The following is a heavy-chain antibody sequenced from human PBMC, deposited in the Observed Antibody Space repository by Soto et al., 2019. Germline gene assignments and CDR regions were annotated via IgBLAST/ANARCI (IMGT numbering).Heavy chain of an antibody. V-gene: IGHV1-69*13. CDR1: GGTFSSYA. J-gene: IGHJ4*02. Sequence: SVKVSCKASGGTFSSYAISWVRQAPGQGLEWMGGIIPIFGTANYAQKFQGRVTITADESTSTAYMELSSLRSEDTAVYYCARGRCSGWYGWYFDYWGQGTLVTVAS. CDR3: ARGRCSGWYGWYFDY. D-gene: IGHD6-19*01. CDR2: IIPIFGTA.